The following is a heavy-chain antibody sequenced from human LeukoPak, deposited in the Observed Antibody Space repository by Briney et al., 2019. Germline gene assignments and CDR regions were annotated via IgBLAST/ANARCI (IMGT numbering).Heavy chain of an antibody. CDR1: GFTFSSYW. Sequence: PGGSLRLSCAASGFTFSSYWMHWVRQAPGKGLVWVSRINSDGSSTSYADSVKGRFTIPRDNAKNTLYLQMNSLRAEDTAVYYCARGEGIIRRYYYDSSGYPDYWGQGTLVTVSS. V-gene: IGHV3-74*01. CDR3: ARGEGIIRRYYYDSSGYPDY. D-gene: IGHD3-22*01. CDR2: INSDGSST. J-gene: IGHJ4*02.